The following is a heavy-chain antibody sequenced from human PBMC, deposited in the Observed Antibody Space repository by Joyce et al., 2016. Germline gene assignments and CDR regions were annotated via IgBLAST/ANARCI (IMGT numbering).Heavy chain of an antibody. CDR3: ARGPRSNWGLVWFDP. CDR2: IKHSGST. D-gene: IGHD7-27*01. Sequence: QVQLQQWGAGLLKPSETLSLTCAVYGGSFIGYYWSWIRQPPGKGLEWIGEIKHSGSTNYNPSLKSRVTISVDTSKNQFSLKLSSVTAADTAVYYCARGPRSNWGLVWFDPWGQGTLVTVSS. V-gene: IGHV4-34*01. CDR1: GGSFIGYY. J-gene: IGHJ5*02.